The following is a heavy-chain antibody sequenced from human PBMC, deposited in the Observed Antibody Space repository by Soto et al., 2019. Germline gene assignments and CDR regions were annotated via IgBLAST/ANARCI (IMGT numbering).Heavy chain of an antibody. CDR3: ARDTIAVAGPNLYYYGMDV. CDR2: IWYDGSNK. Sequence: HPGGSLRLSCAASGFTFSSYGMHWVRQAPGKGLEWVAVIWYDGSNKYYADSVKGRFTISRDNSKNTLYLQMNSLRAEDTAVYYCARDTIAVAGPNLYYYGMDVWGQGTTVTVSS. J-gene: IGHJ6*02. CDR1: GFTFSSYG. V-gene: IGHV3-33*01. D-gene: IGHD6-19*01.